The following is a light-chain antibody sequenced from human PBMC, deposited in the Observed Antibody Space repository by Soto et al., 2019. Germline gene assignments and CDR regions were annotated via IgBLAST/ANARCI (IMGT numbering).Light chain of an antibody. CDR1: QSITSNY. CDR3: QQYGRSPYT. J-gene: IGKJ2*01. CDR2: AVS. Sequence: EIVLTQSPGTPSLSPGERATLSCRACQSITSNYLAWYQQKPGQAPRLLVYAVSGRPNGIPDRFSGSGSGTDFTLTISRLEPEDFALYYCQQYGRSPYTFGQGTQLEIK. V-gene: IGKV3-20*01.